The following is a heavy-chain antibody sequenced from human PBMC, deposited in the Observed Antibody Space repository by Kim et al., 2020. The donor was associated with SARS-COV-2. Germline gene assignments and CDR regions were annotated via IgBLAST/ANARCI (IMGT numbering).Heavy chain of an antibody. CDR1: GGSISSSSYY. CDR2: IYNSGST. V-gene: IGHV4-39*07. J-gene: IGHJ4*02. Sequence: SETLSLTCTVSGGSISSSSYYWGWIRQPPGKGLEWIGSIYNSGSTYYNPSLKSRVTISVDTSKNQFSLKLSSVTAADTAVYYCARDGIAARPFYWGQGTLVTVSS. D-gene: IGHD6-6*01. CDR3: ARDGIAARPFY.